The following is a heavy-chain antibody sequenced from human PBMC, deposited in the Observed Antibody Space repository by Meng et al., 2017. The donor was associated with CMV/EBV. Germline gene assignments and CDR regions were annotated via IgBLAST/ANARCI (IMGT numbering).Heavy chain of an antibody. J-gene: IGHJ4*02. CDR2: ISTLNGNT. CDR1: GYTFNNYG. V-gene: IGHV1-18*01. CDR3: ARVHHYDFSSYFDY. D-gene: IGHD3/OR15-3a*01. Sequence: ASVKVSCKTSGYTFNNYGISWVRQAPGQGLEWMGWISTLNGNTNLAQRFQGRVAMTTDTSTSTAYLELRSLRSDDTAVYFCARVHHYDFSSYFDYWGQGTLVTVSS.